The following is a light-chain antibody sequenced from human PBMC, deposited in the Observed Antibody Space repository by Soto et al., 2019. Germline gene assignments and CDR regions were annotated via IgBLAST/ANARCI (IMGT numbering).Light chain of an antibody. CDR3: QQYGSSRVT. J-gene: IGKJ5*01. Sequence: EIVLTQSPGTLSLSPGERATLSCRASQSVSSSYLAWYQQKPGQAPRLLIYGASSRATGITDRFSGSGSGTDFTLTISRPEPEDFAVYYCQQYGSSRVTFVQGTRLEIK. V-gene: IGKV3-20*01. CDR2: GAS. CDR1: QSVSSSY.